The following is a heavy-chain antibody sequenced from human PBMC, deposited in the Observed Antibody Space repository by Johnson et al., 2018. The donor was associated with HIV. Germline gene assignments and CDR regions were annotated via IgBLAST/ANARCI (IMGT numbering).Heavy chain of an antibody. J-gene: IGHJ3*02. CDR1: GFTFSSYW. CDR3: AKDGDDGDGPDGTKGAFDI. CDR2: INSDGSST. V-gene: IGHV3-74*01. Sequence: VQLVESGGGLVQPGGSLRLSCAASGFTFSSYWMHWVRQAPGKGLVWVSRINSDGSSTSYADSVKGRFTISRYNAKNTLYLQMNSLRIEDTGLYYCAKDGDDGDGPDGTKGAFDIWGQGTMVTVSS. D-gene: IGHD5-24*01.